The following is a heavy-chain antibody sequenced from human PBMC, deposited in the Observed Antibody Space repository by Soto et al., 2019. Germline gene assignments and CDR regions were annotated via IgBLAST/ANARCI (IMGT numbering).Heavy chain of an antibody. CDR3: ARGDYYDTSGPFSDAFDI. J-gene: IGHJ3*02. V-gene: IGHV3-7*04. CDR1: GFTFNTYW. D-gene: IGHD3-22*01. CDR2: IKPDGSEK. Sequence: GGSLRLSCAASGFTFNTYWMSWVRQAPGKGLEWAANIKPDGSEKWYVDSVKGRFTISRDNAKNSLYLQMNSLRAEDTAVYFCARGDYYDTSGPFSDAFDIWGQGTMVT.